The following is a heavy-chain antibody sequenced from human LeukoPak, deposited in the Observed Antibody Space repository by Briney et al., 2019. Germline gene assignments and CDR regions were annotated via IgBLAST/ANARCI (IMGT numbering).Heavy chain of an antibody. CDR3: ASRNDEVVKAGRDAFDI. Sequence: PEASVKVSCKASGGTFSSYSISWVRQAPGQGLEWMGRIIPILGIANYAQKFQGRVTITADKSTSTAYMDLSSLRSEDTAVYYCASRNDEVVKAGRDAFDIWGQGTMVTVSS. D-gene: IGHD4-23*01. V-gene: IGHV1-69*02. J-gene: IGHJ3*02. CDR2: IIPILGIA. CDR1: GGTFSSYS.